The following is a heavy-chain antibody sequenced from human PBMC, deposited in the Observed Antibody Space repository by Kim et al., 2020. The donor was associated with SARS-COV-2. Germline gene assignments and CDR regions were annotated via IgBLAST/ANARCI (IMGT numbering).Heavy chain of an antibody. CDR3: ARGASSSWYSTGYYYYYGMDV. D-gene: IGHD6-13*01. CDR2: IYYSGST. J-gene: IGHJ6*02. Sequence: SETLSLTCTVSGGSISSYYWSWIRQPPGKGLEWIGYIYYSGSTNYNPSLKSRVTISVDTTKNQISLKLSSDTAADTAVYYCARGASSSWYSTGYYYYYGMDVWGQGTTVTVSS. CDR1: GGSISSYY. V-gene: IGHV4-59*01.